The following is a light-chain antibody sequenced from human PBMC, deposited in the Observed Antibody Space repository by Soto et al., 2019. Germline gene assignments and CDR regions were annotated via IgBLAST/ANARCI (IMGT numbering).Light chain of an antibody. CDR1: SSNIGSYNL. J-gene: IGLJ1*01. Sequence: QSALTQPASVSGSLGQSITISCIGTSSNIGSYNLVSWYQHQPGKAPKIMIFEGSKRPSGVSNRFSGSKSGHTASLTISGLQSEDEADYFCTSYTSSSTLDVFGTGTKVTVL. V-gene: IGLV2-14*02. CDR3: TSYTSSSTLDV. CDR2: EGS.